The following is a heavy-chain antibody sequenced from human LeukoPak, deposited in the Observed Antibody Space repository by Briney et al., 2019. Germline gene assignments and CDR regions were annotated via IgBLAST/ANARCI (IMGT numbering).Heavy chain of an antibody. CDR2: INHSGST. CDR1: GGSFSGYY. V-gene: IGHV4-34*01. D-gene: IGHD3-16*01. Sequence: SETLSLTCAVYGGSFSGYYWSWIRQPPGKGLEWIGEINHSGSTNYNPSLKSRVTISVDTSKNQFSLKLSSVTAADTAVYYCARGRGYAKFDHWGQGTLVTVSS. J-gene: IGHJ4*02. CDR3: ARGRGYAKFDH.